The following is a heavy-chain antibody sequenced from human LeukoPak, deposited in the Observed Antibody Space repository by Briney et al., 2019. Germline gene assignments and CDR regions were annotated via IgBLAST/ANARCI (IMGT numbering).Heavy chain of an antibody. D-gene: IGHD6-19*01. Sequence: GGSLRLSCAASGFSSSSYAMHWVRQAPGKGLEWVAVISYDGSDKKYGDSVKGRFTTSRDNSKNTVYLQMNSLRAEDTAVYYCARDAIAVAYRAEYFQHWGQGTLVTVSS. J-gene: IGHJ1*01. V-gene: IGHV3-30*04. CDR2: ISYDGSDK. CDR3: ARDAIAVAYRAEYFQH. CDR1: GFSSSSYA.